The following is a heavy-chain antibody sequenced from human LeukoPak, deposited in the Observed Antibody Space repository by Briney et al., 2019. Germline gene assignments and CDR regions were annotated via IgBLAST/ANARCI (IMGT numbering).Heavy chain of an antibody. CDR2: IYNSGTT. D-gene: IGHD1-26*01. Sequence: PSETLSLTCTVSGGSFSSYYWTWIRQPAGKGLEWIGRIYNSGTTNYSPSLESRVTMSLDTSKHRFSLSLSSVTAADTAVYYCARDRLGATGHWRIDVWGRGTLVTVSS. CDR1: GGSFSSYY. J-gene: IGHJ2*01. CDR3: ARDRLGATGHWRIDV. V-gene: IGHV4-4*07.